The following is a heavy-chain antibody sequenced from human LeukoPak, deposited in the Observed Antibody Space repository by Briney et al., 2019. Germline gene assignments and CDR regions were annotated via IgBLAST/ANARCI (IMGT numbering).Heavy chain of an antibody. Sequence: ASVKVSCKASGYTCTSYGISWVRQAPGQGLEWMGWISAYNGNTNYAQKLQGRVTMNTDTSTSTAYMELRSLRSDDTAVYYCARGVTWIQLWLAGMDVWGQGTTVTVSS. CDR1: GYTCTSYG. V-gene: IGHV1-18*01. CDR2: ISAYNGNT. CDR3: ARGVTWIQLWLAGMDV. J-gene: IGHJ6*02. D-gene: IGHD5-18*01.